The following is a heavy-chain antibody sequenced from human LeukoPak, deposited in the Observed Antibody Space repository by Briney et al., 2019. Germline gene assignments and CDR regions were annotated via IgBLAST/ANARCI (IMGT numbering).Heavy chain of an antibody. V-gene: IGHV1-2*02. J-gene: IGHJ5*02. CDR1: GYTFTGYY. CDR3: ARDPGDGSGSYYNVWFDP. D-gene: IGHD3-10*01. CDR2: INPNSGGT. Sequence: ASVKVSCKASGYTFTGYYMHWVRQAPGQGLEWMGWINPNSGGTNYAQKFQGRVTMTRDTSISTAYMELSRLRSDDTAVYYCARDPGDGSGSYYNVWFDPWGQGTLVTVSS.